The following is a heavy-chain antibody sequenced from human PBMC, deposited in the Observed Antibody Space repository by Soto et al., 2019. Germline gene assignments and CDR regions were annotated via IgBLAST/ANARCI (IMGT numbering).Heavy chain of an antibody. J-gene: IGHJ4*02. CDR1: VYPFPTNG. D-gene: IGHD6-13*01. CDR3: ARAVGSTDY. Sequence: QVQLVQSGAEVKKPGASVKVSCEALVYPFPTNGIAWVRQAPGQGFEWMGWISGYNSITRDAQKFQGRVTMTTDTSTSTAYMELRSLRSDDTAVYYCARAVGSTDYWGQGTLVTVSS. V-gene: IGHV1-18*01. CDR2: ISGYNSIT.